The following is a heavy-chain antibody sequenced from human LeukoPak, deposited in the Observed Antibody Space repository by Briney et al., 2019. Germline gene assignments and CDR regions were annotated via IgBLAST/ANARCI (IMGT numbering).Heavy chain of an antibody. J-gene: IGHJ4*02. Sequence: GGSLRLSCAASGFTFSSYAMSWVRQAPGKGLEWVSAISGSGGSTYYADSVKGRFTISRDNSENTLYLQMNSLRAEDTAVYYCAKPFYGGNQPFDYWGQGTLVTVSS. CDR1: GFTFSSYA. D-gene: IGHD4-23*01. CDR2: ISGSGGST. CDR3: AKPFYGGNQPFDY. V-gene: IGHV3-23*01.